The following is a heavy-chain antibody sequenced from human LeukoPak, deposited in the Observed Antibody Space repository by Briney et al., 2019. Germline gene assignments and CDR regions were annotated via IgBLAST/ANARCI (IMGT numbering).Heavy chain of an antibody. J-gene: IGHJ6*03. CDR1: GGSISSYY. CDR2: IYYSGST. V-gene: IGHV4-59*01. D-gene: IGHD3-10*01. Sequence: SETLSLTCTVSGGSISSYYWSWIRQPPGKGLEWIGYIYYSGSTNYNPSLKSRVTISVDTSKNQFSLKLSSVTAADTAVYYCARSELGYNYHYMDVWGKGTTVTISS. CDR3: ARSELGYNYHYMDV.